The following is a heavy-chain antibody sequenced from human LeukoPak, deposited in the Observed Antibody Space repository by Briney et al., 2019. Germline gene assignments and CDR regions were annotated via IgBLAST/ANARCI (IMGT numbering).Heavy chain of an antibody. J-gene: IGHJ2*01. V-gene: IGHV4-34*01. CDR1: AGSFSGDS. Sequence: PSETLSLTCVVSAGSFSGDSWSWIRQAPGKGLEWIGEVTRTGSTNYHPSLKSRVLISVDTSKSQFSLKVNSVTAADTGVYHCARGDGVIGAIGIGSWYFDLWGRGTLVAVSS. D-gene: IGHD2/OR15-2a*01. CDR3: ARGDGVIGAIGIGSWYFDL. CDR2: VTRTGST.